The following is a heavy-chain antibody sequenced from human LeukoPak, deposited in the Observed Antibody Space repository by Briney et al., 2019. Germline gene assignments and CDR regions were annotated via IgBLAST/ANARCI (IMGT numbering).Heavy chain of an antibody. V-gene: IGHV3-30-3*01. CDR1: GFTFSSYA. D-gene: IGHD4-17*01. CDR3: ARGGYGDYFDY. J-gene: IGHJ4*02. CDR2: ISYDGSNK. Sequence: PGGSLRLSCAASGFTFSSYAMHWVRQAPGKGLEWVAVISYDGSNKYYADSVKGRFTISRDNSKNTLYLQMNSLRAEDTAVYYCARGGYGDYFDYWGQGTLVTVSS.